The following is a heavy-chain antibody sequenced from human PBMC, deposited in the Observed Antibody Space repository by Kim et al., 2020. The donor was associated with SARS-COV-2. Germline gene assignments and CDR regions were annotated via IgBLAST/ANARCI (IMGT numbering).Heavy chain of an antibody. CDR2: IGGSGGTN. CDR3: GKTAGRRH. Sequence: GGSLRLSCAASGFTFSSYAMSWVRQAPGKGLEWVSAIGGSGGTNYPAASVRGRSTSSGDTSKTTRHLQMNSLGAETTADYYCGKTAGRRHW. CDR1: GFTFSSYA. V-gene: IGHV3-23*01. J-gene: IGHJ1*01.